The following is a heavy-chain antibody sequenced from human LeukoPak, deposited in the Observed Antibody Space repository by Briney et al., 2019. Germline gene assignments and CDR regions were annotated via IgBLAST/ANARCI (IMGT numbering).Heavy chain of an antibody. J-gene: IGHJ6*03. D-gene: IGHD3-10*01. CDR2: IYYSGST. Sequence: SETLSLTCSVSGDSISNRDFYWVWIRQPPGKGLEYIGSIYYSGSTYYNPSLKSRVTISVDTSKNQFSLKLSSVTAADTAAYYCARRGGIIRGVASYYYMDVWGKGTTVTISS. V-gene: IGHV4-39*01. CDR3: ARRGGIIRGVASYYYMDV. CDR1: GDSISNRDFY.